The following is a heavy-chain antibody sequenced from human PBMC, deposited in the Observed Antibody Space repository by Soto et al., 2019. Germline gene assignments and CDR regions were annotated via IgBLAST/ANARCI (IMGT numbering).Heavy chain of an antibody. CDR2: ISPFTGDT. CDR3: ARSCSGGSCHSAY. CDR1: GYTFSNYG. V-gene: IGHV1-18*04. Sequence: ASVKVSCKASGYTFSNYGINWVRQAPGQGLEWMGWISPFTGDTHYTQSLQGRVTMTTDTSTSTAYMELRSLRSADTAVYYCARSCSGGSCHSAYWGQGXLVTVYS. J-gene: IGHJ4*02. D-gene: IGHD2-15*01.